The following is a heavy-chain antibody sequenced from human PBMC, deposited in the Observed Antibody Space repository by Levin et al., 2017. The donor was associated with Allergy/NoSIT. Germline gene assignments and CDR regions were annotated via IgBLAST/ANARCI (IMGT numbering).Heavy chain of an antibody. V-gene: IGHV3-23*01. J-gene: IGHJ4*02. Sequence: SGGSLRLSCAASGFTFINYAMSWVRQAPGTGLEWVSGISSSGRSTWYADSVKGRFTISRDNSKNTLYLQMNSLRAEDTGLYYCARDTPDLSPGPYFDYWGQGTLVTVSS. CDR1: GFTFINYA. CDR3: ARDTPDLSPGPYFDY. CDR2: ISSSGRST.